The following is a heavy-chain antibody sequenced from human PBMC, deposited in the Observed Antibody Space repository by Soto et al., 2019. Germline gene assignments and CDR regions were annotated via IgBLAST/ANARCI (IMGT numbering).Heavy chain of an antibody. CDR1: GGSISSSSYY. Sequence: PSETLSVTCTVSGGSISSSSYYWGWIRQPPGKGLEWIGYIYYSGSTYYNPSLKSRVTISVDTSKNQFSLKLSSVTAADTAVYYCARVFSDSSSFFDPWGQGTLVTVSS. CDR3: ARVFSDSSSFFDP. CDR2: IYYSGST. J-gene: IGHJ5*02. V-gene: IGHV4-31*03. D-gene: IGHD6-13*01.